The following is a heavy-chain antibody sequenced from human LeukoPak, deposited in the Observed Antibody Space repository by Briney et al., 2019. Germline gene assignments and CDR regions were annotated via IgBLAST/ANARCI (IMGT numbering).Heavy chain of an antibody. J-gene: IGHJ3*02. Sequence: GGSLRLSCAASGFTFSSYAMNWVRQAPGKGLEWVSAIRGSGGSTYYADSVKDRFTISRDNSKNTLYLQMNSLRAEDTAVYYCGRDPNGDYIGAFDMWGQGTVVTVSS. D-gene: IGHD4-17*01. V-gene: IGHV3-23*01. CDR1: GFTFSSYA. CDR2: IRGSGGST. CDR3: GRDPNGDYIGAFDM.